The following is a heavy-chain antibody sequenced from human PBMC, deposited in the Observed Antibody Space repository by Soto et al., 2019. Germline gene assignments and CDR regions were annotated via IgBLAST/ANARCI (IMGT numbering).Heavy chain of an antibody. J-gene: IGHJ4*02. Sequence: PGGSLRLSCTASGFTFGDYAMSWFRQAPGKGLEWVGFIRSKAYGGTTEYSASVKGRFTISRDDSKSIAYLQMNSLKTEDTAVYYCTRVTTRGYSYGPDYWGQGTLVTVSS. CDR2: IRSKAYGGTT. CDR1: GFTFGDYA. CDR3: TRVTTRGYSYGPDY. V-gene: IGHV3-49*03. D-gene: IGHD5-18*01.